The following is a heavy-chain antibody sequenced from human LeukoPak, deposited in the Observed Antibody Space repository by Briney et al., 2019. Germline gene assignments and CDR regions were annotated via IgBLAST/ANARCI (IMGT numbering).Heavy chain of an antibody. CDR1: GFTFSSYT. CDR2: IGTSSTTI. J-gene: IGHJ6*03. Sequence: GGSLRLSCAASGFTFSSYTMNWVRQPPGKGLEWVSNIGTSSTTIYYADSVKGRFTISRDNAMNSLYLQMNSLRADDTAVYYCARFAAGGSYYYYMDVWGKGTTVTVSS. CDR3: ARFAAGGSYYYYMDV. V-gene: IGHV3-48*01. D-gene: IGHD6-25*01.